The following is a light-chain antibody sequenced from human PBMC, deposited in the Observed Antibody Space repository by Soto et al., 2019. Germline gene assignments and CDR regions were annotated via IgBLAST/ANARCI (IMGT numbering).Light chain of an antibody. Sequence: SYELTQPPSVSVAPGKAATITCVGNNIGRKSVHWYQQKPGQAPVLVIYYSTDRPSGIPERFSGFNSDNTATLTISRVEAGDEADYYCQVWDDTSNHVFGTGTKLTVL. V-gene: IGLV3-21*04. CDR2: YST. CDR3: QVWDDTSNHV. CDR1: NIGRKS. J-gene: IGLJ1*01.